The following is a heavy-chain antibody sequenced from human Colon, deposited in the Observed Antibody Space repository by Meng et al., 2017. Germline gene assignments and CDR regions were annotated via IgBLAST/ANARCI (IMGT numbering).Heavy chain of an antibody. CDR1: GASVRSLDHQ. D-gene: IGHD3-16*01. CDR3: ARDYWGSLDF. V-gene: IGHV4-61*08. Sequence: RQAVCPGVVRLSVTLSLSCAVSGASVRSLDHQWGWVRQPPGKGLEWIGYARIDYANTNYNPSLKSRVNVSLDTSKNQFSLNVRSVTAADTAVYYCARDYWGSLDFWGQGILVTVSS. CDR2: ARIDYANT. J-gene: IGHJ4*02.